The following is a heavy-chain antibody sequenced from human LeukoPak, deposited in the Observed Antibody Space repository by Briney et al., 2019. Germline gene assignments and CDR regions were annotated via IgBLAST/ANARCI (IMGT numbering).Heavy chain of an antibody. CDR2: ISTDNGNI. Sequence: ASVKASCKASGYTFTSYGISWVRQAPGQGLEWVGWISTDNGNINYAQKLQGRVTMTTDTSTSTAYMELRSLTSDDTAVYYCARPRGQPVEFDFWGQGTLVTVSS. D-gene: IGHD6-6*01. J-gene: IGHJ4*02. V-gene: IGHV1-18*01. CDR3: ARPRGQPVEFDF. CDR1: GYTFTSYG.